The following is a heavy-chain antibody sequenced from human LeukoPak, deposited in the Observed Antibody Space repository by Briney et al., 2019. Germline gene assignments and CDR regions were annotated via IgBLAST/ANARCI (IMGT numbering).Heavy chain of an antibody. CDR2: ISYDGSNK. D-gene: IGHD2-2*01. J-gene: IGHJ4*02. CDR3: ARGGDIVVVPAAAGSNFDY. CDR1: GFTFSSYA. V-gene: IGHV3-30-3*01. Sequence: GGSLRLSCAASGFTFSSYAMHWVRQAPGKGLEWVAVISYDGSNKYYADSVKGRFTISRDNSKNTLYLQMNSLRAEDTAVYYCARGGDIVVVPAAAGSNFDYWGQGTLVTVSS.